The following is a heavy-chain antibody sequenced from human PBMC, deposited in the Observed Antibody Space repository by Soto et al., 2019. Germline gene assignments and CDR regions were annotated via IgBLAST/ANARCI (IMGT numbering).Heavy chain of an antibody. Sequence: QITLKESGPTLVKPTQTLTLTCTFSGFSLSTSGVGVGWIRQPPGKPLEWLALIFWDDDKRYSPSLKSRLTITKDTSKNQVVLTMTNMDPVDAATYYCTHHGYYSYGMDVWGQGTTVTVSS. CDR2: IFWDDDK. CDR1: GFSLSTSGVG. CDR3: THHGYYSYGMDV. J-gene: IGHJ6*02. V-gene: IGHV2-5*02.